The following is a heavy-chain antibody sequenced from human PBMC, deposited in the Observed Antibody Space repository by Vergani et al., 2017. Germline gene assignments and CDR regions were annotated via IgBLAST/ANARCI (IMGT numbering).Heavy chain of an antibody. V-gene: IGHV3-11*04. D-gene: IGHD1-1*01. Sequence: LEESGGGSVKPGGSLRLSCAASGFKFSDHYMSWIRQAPGKGLEWVSHISPGASTVSYTDSVTGRFTVSRDNDNTSLTLEMTTLRVEDTAVYYWAKNPGISTTRHYYAMDVWGQGTTVTVSS. J-gene: IGHJ6*02. CDR1: GFKFSDHY. CDR2: ISPGASTV. CDR3: AKNPGISTTRHYYAMDV.